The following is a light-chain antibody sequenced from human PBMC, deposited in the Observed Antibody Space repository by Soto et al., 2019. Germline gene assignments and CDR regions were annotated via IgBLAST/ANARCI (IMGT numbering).Light chain of an antibody. CDR3: NSYASSSTQV. CDR2: EVS. V-gene: IGLV2-14*01. J-gene: IGLJ1*01. CDR1: SSDIGGYNY. Sequence: QSALTQPASVSGSPGQSITISCTGNSSDIGGYNYVSWYQQHPGKAPKLIIYEVSNRPSGVSNRFSGSKSGNTASLTISGLQAEDEADYYCNSYASSSTQVFGTGTKLTVL.